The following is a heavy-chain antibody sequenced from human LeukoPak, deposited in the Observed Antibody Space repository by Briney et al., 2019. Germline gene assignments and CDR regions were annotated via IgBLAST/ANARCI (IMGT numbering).Heavy chain of an antibody. CDR3: AKDSRSNNYYYMDV. CDR2: ISWDGGST. V-gene: IGHV3-43D*03. Sequence: QSGGSLRLSCAASGFTFDDYAMHWVRQAPGKGLEWVSLISWDGGSTYYADSVKGRFTISRDNSKNSLYLQMNSLRAEDTALYYCAKDSRSNNYYYMDVWGKGTTVTVSS. J-gene: IGHJ6*03. CDR1: GFTFDDYA.